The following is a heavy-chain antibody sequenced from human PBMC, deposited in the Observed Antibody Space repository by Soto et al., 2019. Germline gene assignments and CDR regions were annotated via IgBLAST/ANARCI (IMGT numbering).Heavy chain of an antibody. J-gene: IGHJ5*02. V-gene: IGHV1-46*01. Sequence: ASVKGACKASGYSLSGDYGGWVRQAPGQGLEWMGVFNPGGGDTSYAQKFQGRVTMTEDTSTDTAYMELSSLRSEDTAVYYCATDPRRRSVDPWGQGTLVTVSS. CDR3: ATDPRRRSVDP. CDR2: FNPGGGDT. CDR1: GYSLSGDY.